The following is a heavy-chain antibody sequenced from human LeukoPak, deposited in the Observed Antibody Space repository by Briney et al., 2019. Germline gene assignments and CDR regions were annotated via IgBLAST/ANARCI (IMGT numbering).Heavy chain of an antibody. CDR1: GGSFSGYY. Sequence: SETLSLTCAVYGGSFSGYYWSWIRQPAGKGLEWIGRIYTSGSTNYNPSLKSRVTMSVDTSKNQFSLKLSSVTAADTAVYYCAGGYYGDRGDYWGQGTLVTVSS. V-gene: IGHV4-59*10. CDR3: AGGYYGDRGDY. CDR2: IYTSGST. J-gene: IGHJ4*02. D-gene: IGHD4-17*01.